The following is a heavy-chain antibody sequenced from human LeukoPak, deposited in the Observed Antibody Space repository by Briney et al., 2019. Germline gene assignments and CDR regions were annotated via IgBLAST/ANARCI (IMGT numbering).Heavy chain of an antibody. CDR3: ARVDTLTGTSSDY. D-gene: IGHD1-20*01. CDR2: IYYSGST. V-gene: IGHV4-59*01. J-gene: IGHJ4*02. Sequence: SETLSLTCTVSGGSISSYYWSWIRQPPGKGLEWIGYIYYSGSTNYNPSLKSRVTISVDTSKNQFSLKLSSVTAADTAVYYCARVDTLTGTSSDYWGQGTLVTVSS. CDR1: GGSISSYY.